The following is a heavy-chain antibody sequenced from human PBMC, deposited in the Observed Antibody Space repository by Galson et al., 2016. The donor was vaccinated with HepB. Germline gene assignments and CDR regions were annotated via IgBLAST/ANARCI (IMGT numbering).Heavy chain of an antibody. V-gene: IGHV1-2*02. Sequence: SVKVSCKASGYIFSGYKMHWVRQAPGQGLEWMGWINPSSGGTKYAQRFQGRVTMTADTSINTAHMELSRLASDDTAVYYCARGTLVTHNFPNIFGFWGQGTLATVSS. CDR3: ARGTLVTHNFPNIFGF. D-gene: IGHD4-23*01. CDR2: INPSSGGT. J-gene: IGHJ4*02. CDR1: GYIFSGYK.